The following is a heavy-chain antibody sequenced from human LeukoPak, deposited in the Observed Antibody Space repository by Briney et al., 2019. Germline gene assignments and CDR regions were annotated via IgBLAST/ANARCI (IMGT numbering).Heavy chain of an antibody. V-gene: IGHV3-7*01. D-gene: IGHD2-2*01. CDR1: GFTFSNYW. CDR3: ARVLYGSRVNVIDS. J-gene: IGHJ4*02. CDR2: MNEYGSEK. Sequence: GGSLTLSCAASGFTFSNYWINWVRQAPGKGLEWVANMNEYGSEKYYVDSVRGRFTISRDNAEISLFLHMNSLRVEDTAVYRCARVLYGSRVNVIDSWGPGTLVTVSS.